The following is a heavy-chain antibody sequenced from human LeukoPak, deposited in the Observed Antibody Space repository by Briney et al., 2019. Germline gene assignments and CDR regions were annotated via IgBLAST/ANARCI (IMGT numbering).Heavy chain of an antibody. V-gene: IGHV3-30-3*02. Sequence: GRSLRLSCAASGFTFSRYAMYWVRQAPGKGLEWVAVITYDGSNKYYADSVKGRFTISRDNSQNTLYLQMNSLRAEDTAAYYCAKSRSGSANWALQIFDNWGQGALVTVSS. J-gene: IGHJ4*02. CDR1: GFTFSRYA. CDR2: ITYDGSNK. D-gene: IGHD1-1*01. CDR3: AKSRSGSANWALQIFDN.